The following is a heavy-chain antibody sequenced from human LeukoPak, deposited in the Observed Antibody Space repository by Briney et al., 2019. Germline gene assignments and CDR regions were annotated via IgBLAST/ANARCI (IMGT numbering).Heavy chain of an antibody. J-gene: IGHJ4*02. D-gene: IGHD3-9*01. CDR2: INHSGST. CDR1: GGSFSGYY. V-gene: IGHV4-34*01. CDR3: ARVLRYFDWGPIDY. Sequence: SETLSLTCAVYGGSFSGYYWSWIRQPPGKGLERIGEINHSGSTNYNPSLKSRVTISVDTSKNQFSLKLSSVTAADTAVYYCARVLRYFDWGPIDYWGQGTLVTVSS.